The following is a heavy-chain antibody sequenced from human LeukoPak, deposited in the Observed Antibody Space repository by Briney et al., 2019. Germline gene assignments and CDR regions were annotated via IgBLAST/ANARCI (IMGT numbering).Heavy chain of an antibody. CDR2: IIPIFGTA. D-gene: IGHD2-15*01. J-gene: IGHJ6*03. V-gene: IGHV1-69*13. CDR3: ARHCSGGSCYSGGYYMDV. Sequence: SVKVSCKASGGTFSSYAISWVRQAPGQGLEWMGGIIPIFGTANYAQKFQGRVTITADESTSTAYMELSSLRSEDTAVYYCARHCSGGSCYSGGYYMDVWGKGTTVTVSS. CDR1: GGTFSSYA.